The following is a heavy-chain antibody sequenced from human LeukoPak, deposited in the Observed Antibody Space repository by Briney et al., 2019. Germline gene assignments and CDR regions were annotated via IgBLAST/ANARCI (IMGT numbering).Heavy chain of an antibody. CDR2: ISGSGGST. J-gene: IGHJ4*02. Sequence: GGSLRLSCAASGFTFSSYAMSWVRQAPGKGLEWVSAISGSGGSTYYADSVKGRFIISRDSSTNTWHLQLNSLRGEDTALYYCAGASSNGLVLHATSFHLWRQGTLVILSS. V-gene: IGHV3-23*01. CDR3: AGASSNGLVLHATSFHL. D-gene: IGHD2-15*01. CDR1: GFTFSSYA.